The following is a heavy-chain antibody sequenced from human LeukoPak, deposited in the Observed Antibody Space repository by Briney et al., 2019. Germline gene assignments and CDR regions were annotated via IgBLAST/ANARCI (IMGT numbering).Heavy chain of an antibody. V-gene: IGHV3-7*01. CDR1: GFTFSSYW. J-gene: IGHJ6*02. CDR2: IKQDGSEK. Sequence: GGSLRLSCAASGFTFSSYWMSWVRQAPGKGLEWVANIKQDGSEKYYVDSVKGRFTISRDNAKSSLYLQMNSLRAEDTAVYYCARDEVITNYYYYYGMDVWGQGTTVTVSS. CDR3: ARDEVITNYYYYYGMDV. D-gene: IGHD3-22*01.